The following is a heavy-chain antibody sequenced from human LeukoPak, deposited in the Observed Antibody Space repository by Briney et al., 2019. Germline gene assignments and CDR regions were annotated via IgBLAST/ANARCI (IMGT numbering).Heavy chain of an antibody. CDR3: ARDRASSYSSSISPFDY. Sequence: ASVKVSCKASGYTFTSYGISWVRQAPGQGLEWMGWISAYNGNTNYAQKLQGRATMTTDTSTSTAHMELRSLRSDDTAVYYCARDRASSYSSSISPFDYWGQGTLVTVSS. CDR2: ISAYNGNT. D-gene: IGHD6-13*01. J-gene: IGHJ4*02. CDR1: GYTFTSYG. V-gene: IGHV1-18*01.